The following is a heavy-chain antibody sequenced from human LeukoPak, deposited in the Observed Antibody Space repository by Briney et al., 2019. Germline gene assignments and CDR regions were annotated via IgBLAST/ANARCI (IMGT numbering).Heavy chain of an antibody. D-gene: IGHD6-6*01. V-gene: IGHV3-15*01. CDR1: GISFTNAW. Sequence: GGSLRLSCATSGISFTNAWMTWVRQAPGKGLEWVGRIKSKTDGGTIDYAAPVKGRFTILRDDSKMTLYLQMNSLKLEDTAVYYCTTDRGITARPAFDSWGQGTLVIVSS. CDR2: IKSKTDGGTI. J-gene: IGHJ4*02. CDR3: TTDRGITARPAFDS.